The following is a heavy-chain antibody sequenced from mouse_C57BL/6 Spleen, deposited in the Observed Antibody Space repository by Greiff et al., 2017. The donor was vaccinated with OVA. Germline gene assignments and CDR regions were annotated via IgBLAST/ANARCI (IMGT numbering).Heavy chain of an antibody. Sequence: DVMLVESGGGLVKPGGSLKLSCAASGFTFSSYAMSWVRQTPEKRLEWVATISDGGSYTYYPDNVKGRFTISRDNAKNNLYLQMSHLKSEDTAMYYCARETGPLAWFAYWGQGTLVTVSA. CDR3: ARETGPLAWFAY. J-gene: IGHJ3*01. D-gene: IGHD4-1*01. CDR1: GFTFSSYA. CDR2: ISDGGSYT. V-gene: IGHV5-4*01.